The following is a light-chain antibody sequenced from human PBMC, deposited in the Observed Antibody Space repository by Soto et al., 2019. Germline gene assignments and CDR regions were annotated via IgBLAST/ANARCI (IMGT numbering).Light chain of an antibody. CDR3: SSFTIRTTVV. CDR1: SSDVGGYKY. V-gene: IGLV2-14*01. J-gene: IGLJ1*01. CDR2: EVT. Sequence: QSVLTQPASVSGSPGQSITVSCTGTSSDVGGYKYVSWYQQHPGKAPKLMIYEVTNRPSGVSNRFSGSKSGNMASLTISGLQAEDEADYYCSSFTIRTTVVFGTGTKVTVL.